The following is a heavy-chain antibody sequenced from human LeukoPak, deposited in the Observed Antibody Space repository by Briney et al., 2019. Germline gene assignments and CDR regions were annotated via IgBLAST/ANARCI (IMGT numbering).Heavy chain of an antibody. V-gene: IGHV4-4*07. CDR2: IYTSGST. J-gene: IGHJ4*02. CDR1: GDSIRDYF. Sequence: TTSETLSLTCTVSGDSIRDYFWNWIRQPPGKGLEWIGRIYTSGSTNYNPSLKSRVTMSVDTSKNQFSLKLSSVTAADTAVYYCARQLGYCSSTSCYADKVDYWGQGTLVTVSS. D-gene: IGHD2-2*01. CDR3: ARQLGYCSSTSCYADKVDY.